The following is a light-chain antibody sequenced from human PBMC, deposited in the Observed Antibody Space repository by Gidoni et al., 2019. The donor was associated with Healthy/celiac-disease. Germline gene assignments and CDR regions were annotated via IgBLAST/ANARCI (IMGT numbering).Light chain of an antibody. CDR1: KSVSSN. V-gene: IGKV3-15*01. J-gene: IGKJ4*01. CDR2: GAS. Sequence: ERVMTQSPATLSVSPGERATLSCRASKSVSSNLAWYQQKPGQAPRLLIYGASTRATGIPARFSGSGSGTEFTLTISSLQSEDFAVYYCQQYNNWPHLTFGGGTKVEIK. CDR3: QQYNNWPHLT.